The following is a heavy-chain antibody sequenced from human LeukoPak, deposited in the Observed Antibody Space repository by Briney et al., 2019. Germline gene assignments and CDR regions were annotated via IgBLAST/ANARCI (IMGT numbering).Heavy chain of an antibody. J-gene: IGHJ4*02. Sequence: GSLRLSCAASGFTFSRHWMSWIRQPPGKGLEWIGGINHSGTTNYNPSLKSRVTISVDTSKNQLSLKLTSVTAADTAVYYCARGLLRFPQYWGQGTLVTISS. CDR2: INHSGTT. V-gene: IGHV4-34*01. CDR1: GFTFSRHW. D-gene: IGHD4-17*01. CDR3: ARGLLRFPQY.